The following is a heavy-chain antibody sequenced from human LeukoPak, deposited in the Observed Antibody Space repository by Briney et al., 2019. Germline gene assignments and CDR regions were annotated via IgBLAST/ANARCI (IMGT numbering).Heavy chain of an antibody. D-gene: IGHD3-22*01. V-gene: IGHV3-30*18. CDR1: GFTFSSYG. CDR3: AKASSPFYYDSSGYYETYFDY. J-gene: IGHJ4*02. CDR2: ISYDGSNK. Sequence: PGRSLRLSCAASGFTFSSYGMHWVRQAPGKGLEWVAVISYDGSNKYYADSVKGRFTISRDNSKNTPYLQMNSLRAEDTAVYYCAKASSPFYYDSSGYYETYFDYWGQGTLVTVSS.